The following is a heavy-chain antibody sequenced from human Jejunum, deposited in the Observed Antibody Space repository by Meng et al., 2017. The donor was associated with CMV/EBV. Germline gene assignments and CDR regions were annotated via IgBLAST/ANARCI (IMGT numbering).Heavy chain of an antibody. J-gene: IGHJ4*02. CDR2: LYSGGNT. CDR3: ASGYIEGHHLGY. CDR1: GLTGSTNY. Sequence: GHSVEVGGYWGQPGESLGVSCAASGLTGSTNYMSWVRRCPGKGLEWVSALYSGGNTYYADSVKGRFTLSRDNSKNTLYLQMSSLGVEDTAVYYCASGYIEGHHLGYWGQGTLVTVSS. V-gene: IGHV3-66*01. D-gene: IGHD6-13*01.